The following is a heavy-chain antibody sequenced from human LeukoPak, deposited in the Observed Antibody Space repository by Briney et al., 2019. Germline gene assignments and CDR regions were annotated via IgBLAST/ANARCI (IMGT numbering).Heavy chain of an antibody. CDR2: IWYDGSNN. CDR1: GFTFSSYG. CDR3: ARDFLYYYYYGMDV. V-gene: IGHV3-33*01. Sequence: QPGRSLRLSCAASGFTFSSYGMHWVRQAPGKGLEWVAVIWYDGSNNYYADSVKGRFAISRDNSKNTLYLQMNSLRAEDTAVYYCARDFLYYYYYGMDVWGQGTTVTVSS. J-gene: IGHJ6*02.